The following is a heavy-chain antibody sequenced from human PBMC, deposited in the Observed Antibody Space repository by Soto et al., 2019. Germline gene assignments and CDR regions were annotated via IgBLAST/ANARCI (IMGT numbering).Heavy chain of an antibody. CDR2: INWSGGQT. J-gene: IGHJ4*02. V-gene: IGHV3-20*04. CDR3: ARNRRGGGYYFDY. CDR1: GFIFDDYG. Sequence: EVQLVESGGGVGRPGGSLRLSCTASGFIFDDYGMNWVRQNPDKGLEWVSFINWSGGQTRYGDSMKGRFTVSRDNSRNSLYLQIDSLRVEDTAFYYCARNRRGGGYYFDYWGQGALVTVSS.